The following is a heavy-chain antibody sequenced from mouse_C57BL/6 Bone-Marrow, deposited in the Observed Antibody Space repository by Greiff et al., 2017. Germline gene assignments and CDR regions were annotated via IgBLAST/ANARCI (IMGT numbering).Heavy chain of an antibody. CDR2: IWWDDDK. J-gene: IGHJ1*03. D-gene: IGHD1-1*01. CDR3: ARIPHYYGISYDWYFDF. Sequence: VTLKESGPGILQPSQTLSLTCSFSGFSLSTFGMGVGWIRQPSGKGLEWLAHIWWDDDKYYNPARKSRLTISKDTYKNQVFLKIANVDTAYTATYYCARIPHYYGISYDWYFDFWGTGTTVTVSS. V-gene: IGHV8-8*01. CDR1: GFSLSTFGMG.